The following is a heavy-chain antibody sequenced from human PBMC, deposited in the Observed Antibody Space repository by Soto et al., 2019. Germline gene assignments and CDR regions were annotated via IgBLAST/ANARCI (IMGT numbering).Heavy chain of an antibody. CDR3: AGGIVVVPAASSYYFDY. D-gene: IGHD2-2*01. J-gene: IGHJ4*02. Sequence: SETLSLTCAVYGGSFSGYYWSWIRQPPGKGLEWIGEINHSGSTNYNPSLKSRVTISVDTSKNQFSLKLSSVTAADTAVCYCAGGIVVVPAASSYYFDYWGQGTLVTVS. CDR1: GGSFSGYY. V-gene: IGHV4-34*01. CDR2: INHSGST.